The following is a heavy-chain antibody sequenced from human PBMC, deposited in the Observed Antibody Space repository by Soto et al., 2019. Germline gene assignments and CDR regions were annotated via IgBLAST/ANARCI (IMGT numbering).Heavy chain of an antibody. CDR1: GDTFKNCV. J-gene: IGHJ6*02. CDR3: AAELGFGKLSVV. V-gene: IGHV1-69*01. Sequence: QVQVVQSGVEVRRPGSSVKVSGKASGDTFKNCVISWVRQAPGRGLEWMGGIIPLFGTTDFAQRFQGRLTITTDESTTTAYMELSRLRSEDTATYYCAAELGFGKLSVVWGQGTTVIVSS. D-gene: IGHD3-10*01. CDR2: IIPLFGTT.